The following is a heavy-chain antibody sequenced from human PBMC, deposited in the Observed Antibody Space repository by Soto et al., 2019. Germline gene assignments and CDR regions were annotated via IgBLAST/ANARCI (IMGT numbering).Heavy chain of an antibody. J-gene: IGHJ6*02. CDR2: ISYDGSNK. V-gene: IGHV3-30*18. CDR3: AKDLGPRAAAGHYYYYGMDV. Sequence: GGSLRLSCAASGFTFSSYGMHWVRQAPGKGLEWVAVISYDGSNKYYADSVKGRFTISRDNSKNTLYLQMNSLRAEDTAVYYCAKDLGPRAAAGHYYYYGMDVWGQGTTVTVSS. CDR1: GFTFSSYG. D-gene: IGHD6-13*01.